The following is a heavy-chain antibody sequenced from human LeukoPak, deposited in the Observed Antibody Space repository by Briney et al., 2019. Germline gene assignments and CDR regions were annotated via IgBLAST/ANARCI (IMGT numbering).Heavy chain of an antibody. D-gene: IGHD2-8*01. J-gene: IGHJ3*01. CDR3: AKGVRVSFDF. V-gene: IGHV3-23*01. CDR1: GFTFTSSA. CDR2: ISGSGAST. Sequence: GSVRLSCAASGFTFTSSAMFWVRQAPGKGLEWVSVISGSGASTSYADSVKGRFTISRDNSKNTLYLQMNSLRADDTAVYYCAKGVRVSFDFWGQGTIVAVSS.